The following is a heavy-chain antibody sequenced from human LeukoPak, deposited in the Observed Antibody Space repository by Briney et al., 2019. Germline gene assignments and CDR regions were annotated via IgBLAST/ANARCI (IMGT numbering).Heavy chain of an antibody. CDR3: ARCSPRVYDSSGYQALYY. CDR1: GYTFTSYY. J-gene: IGHJ4*02. CDR2: INPNSGGT. D-gene: IGHD3-22*01. Sequence: AASVTVSCTASGYTFTSYYMHWVRQAPGQGLEWMGWINPNSGGTNYAQKFQGRVTMTRDTSISTAYMELSRLRSDDTAVYYCARCSPRVYDSSGYQALYYWGQGTLVTVSS. V-gene: IGHV1-2*02.